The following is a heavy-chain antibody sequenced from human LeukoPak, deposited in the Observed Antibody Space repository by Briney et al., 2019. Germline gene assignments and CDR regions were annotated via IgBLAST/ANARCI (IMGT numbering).Heavy chain of an antibody. CDR2: ISGSGGST. J-gene: IGHJ4*02. V-gene: IGHV3-23*01. D-gene: IGHD3-16*02. Sequence: GGSLRLSCAASGFSFDSFAMTWVRQAPGKGLEWVSGISGSGGSTYYADSVKGRFTISRDNFKNTVHLQMNSLRAEDTAVYYCAKDVTPYYWGQGTLVTVSS. CDR1: GFSFDSFA. CDR3: AKDVTPYY.